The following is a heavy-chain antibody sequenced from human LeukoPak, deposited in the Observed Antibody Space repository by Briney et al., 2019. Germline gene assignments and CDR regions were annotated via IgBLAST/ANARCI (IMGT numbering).Heavy chain of an antibody. D-gene: IGHD2-2*02. V-gene: IGHV3-66*02. CDR1: GFTITSYY. J-gene: IGHJ4*02. Sequence: GGSLTLPCAPSGFTITSYYMRWVRQAPGKGVEWVSVIYSDGDTYYADSVKGRFTISRDISKNTLNLQMNSLRPEDTAVYYCARDTDKTSTRYFDYWGQGTLVTVSS. CDR2: IYSDGDT. CDR3: ARDTDKTSTRYFDY.